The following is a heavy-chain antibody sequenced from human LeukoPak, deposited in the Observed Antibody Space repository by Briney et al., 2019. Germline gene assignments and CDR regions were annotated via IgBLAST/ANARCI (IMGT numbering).Heavy chain of an antibody. CDR2: FDPEDGET. CDR1: GYTLTELS. D-gene: IGHD6-19*01. CDR3: AKVMGSGQWLVEREDFDI. Sequence: SVKVSCKVSGYTLTELSMHWVRQAPGKGLEWMGGFDPEDGETIYAQKFQGRVTMTEDTSTDTAYMELSSLRSDDTAVYYCAKVMGSGQWLVEREDFDIWGQGTMVTVSS. J-gene: IGHJ3*02. V-gene: IGHV1-24*01.